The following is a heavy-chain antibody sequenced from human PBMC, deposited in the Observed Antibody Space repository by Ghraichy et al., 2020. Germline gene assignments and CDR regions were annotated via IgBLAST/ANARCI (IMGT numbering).Heavy chain of an antibody. J-gene: IGHJ4*02. CDR1: GGSISSYY. Sequence: SETLSLTCTVSGGSISSYYWSWIRQPAGKGLEWIGRIYTSWSTNYNPSLKSRVTMSVDTSKNQFSLKLSSVTAADTAVYYCARDRGSYSSGWDPFDYWGQGTLVTVSS. D-gene: IGHD6-19*01. CDR2: IYTSWST. V-gene: IGHV4-4*07. CDR3: ARDRGSYSSGWDPFDY.